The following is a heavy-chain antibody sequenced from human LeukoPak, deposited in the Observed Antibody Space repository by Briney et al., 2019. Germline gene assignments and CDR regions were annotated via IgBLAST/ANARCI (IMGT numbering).Heavy chain of an antibody. CDR3: ARASLRLFDS. J-gene: IGHJ4*02. D-gene: IGHD5/OR15-5a*01. Sequence: SDTVSLPCTVSGGPNSSGGHYWRWIRQHPAEGLGWNGYIYYSESAYYNPSLESRVTISIDTSKNQLSLKLTSVTAADTAVYFCARASLRLFDSWGQGTLVTVSS. CDR1: GGPNSSGGHY. CDR2: IYYSESA. V-gene: IGHV4-31*03.